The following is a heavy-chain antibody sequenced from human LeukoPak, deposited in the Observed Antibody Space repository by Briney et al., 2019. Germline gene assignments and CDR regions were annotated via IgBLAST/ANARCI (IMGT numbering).Heavy chain of an antibody. CDR3: ARVGITMIVGEGAFDI. Sequence: KSSETLSLTCTVSGGSISSYYWSWIRQPPGKGLEWIGYIYYSGSTNYNPSLKSRVTISVDTSKNQFSLKLSSVTAADTAVYYCARVGITMIVGEGAFDIWGQGTMVTVSS. CDR1: GGSISSYY. V-gene: IGHV4-59*01. CDR2: IYYSGST. J-gene: IGHJ3*02. D-gene: IGHD3-22*01.